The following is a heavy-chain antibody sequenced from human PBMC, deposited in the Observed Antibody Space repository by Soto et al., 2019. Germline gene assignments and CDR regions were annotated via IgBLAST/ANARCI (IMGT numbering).Heavy chain of an antibody. CDR3: AREGQDYIWGSYRYTEGAFDI. CDR1: GFTVSSNY. D-gene: IGHD3-16*02. Sequence: PGGSLILSWAASGFTVSSNYMSWVRQAPGRGLEWVSVIYSGGSTYYADSVKGRFTISRDNSKNTLYLQMNSLRAEDTAVYYCAREGQDYIWGSYRYTEGAFDIWGQGTMVTVSS. J-gene: IGHJ3*02. CDR2: IYSGGST. V-gene: IGHV3-66*01.